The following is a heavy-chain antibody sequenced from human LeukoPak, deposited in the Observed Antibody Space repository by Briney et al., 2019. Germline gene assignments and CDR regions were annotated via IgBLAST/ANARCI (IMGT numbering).Heavy chain of an antibody. CDR2: ISYDGSNK. D-gene: IGHD6-13*01. CDR3: AKDKAAAGIAAVHYYYYGMDV. V-gene: IGHV3-30*18. CDR1: GFTFSSYG. Sequence: GGSLRLSCAASGFTFSSYGMHWVRQAPGKGLEWVAVISYDGSNKYYADSVKGRFTISRDNSKNTLYLQMNSLRAEDTAVYYCAKDKAAAGIAAVHYYYYGMDVWGQGTTVTVSS. J-gene: IGHJ6*02.